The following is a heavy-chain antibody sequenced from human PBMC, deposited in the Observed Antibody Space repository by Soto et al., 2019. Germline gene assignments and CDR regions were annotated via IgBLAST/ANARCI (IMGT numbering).Heavy chain of an antibody. CDR2: IWYGGSNV. Sequence: GGSLRLSCAASGFTFSTYGMHWVRQAPGKGLEWVAVIWYGGSNVFYADSVNGRFTISRDNSKNTLYLQMNSLRVEDTAVYYCARDSGGTVGLYNWFDPWGQGTLVTVSS. D-gene: IGHD1-26*01. J-gene: IGHJ5*02. CDR3: ARDSGGTVGLYNWFDP. CDR1: GFTFSTYG. V-gene: IGHV3-33*01.